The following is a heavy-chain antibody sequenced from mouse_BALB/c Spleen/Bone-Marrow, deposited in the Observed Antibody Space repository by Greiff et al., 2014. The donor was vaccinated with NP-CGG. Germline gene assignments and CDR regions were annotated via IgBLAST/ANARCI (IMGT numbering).Heavy chain of an antibody. V-gene: IGHV14-3*02. J-gene: IGHJ3*01. CDR3: ASYYYGSSSFAY. D-gene: IGHD1-1*01. CDR1: GFNIKDTY. Sequence: EVQLQQSGAELVKPGASVKLSCTASGFNIKDTYMHWVKQRPEQGLERIGRIDPANGNTKYDPKFQGKATITADTSSNTAYLQLSSLTSEDTAVYYCASYYYGSSSFAYWGQGTLATVSA. CDR2: IDPANGNT.